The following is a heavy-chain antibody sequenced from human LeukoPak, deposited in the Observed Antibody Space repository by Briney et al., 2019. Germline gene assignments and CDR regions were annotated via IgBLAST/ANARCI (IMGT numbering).Heavy chain of an antibody. J-gene: IGHJ4*02. Sequence: GGPLRLSCAASGFTFSTYSMNWVRQAPGKGLEWVSSISGSSIYIYYADSVKGRFTISRDNAENSLYLQMNSLRAEDTAVYYCARDPPYYDSSGYYYDYWGQGTLVTVSS. CDR3: ARDPPYYDSSGYYYDY. D-gene: IGHD3-22*01. CDR2: ISGSSIYI. CDR1: GFTFSTYS. V-gene: IGHV3-21*01.